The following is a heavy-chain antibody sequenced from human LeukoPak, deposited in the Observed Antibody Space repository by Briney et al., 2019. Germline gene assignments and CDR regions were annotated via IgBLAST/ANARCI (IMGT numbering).Heavy chain of an antibody. Sequence: PSETLSLTCTVSGGSISSYYWSWIRQPPGKGLEWIGYIYYSRSTNYNPSLKSRVTISVDTSKNQFSLKLSSVTAADTAAYYCARVGYSSGWFAHWYFDLWGRGTLVTVSS. V-gene: IGHV4-59*01. CDR2: IYYSRST. CDR1: GGSISSYY. J-gene: IGHJ2*01. D-gene: IGHD6-19*01. CDR3: ARVGYSSGWFAHWYFDL.